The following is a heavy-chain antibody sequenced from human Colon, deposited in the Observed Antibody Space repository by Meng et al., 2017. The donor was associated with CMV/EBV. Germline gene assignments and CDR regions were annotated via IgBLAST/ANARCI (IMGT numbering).Heavy chain of an antibody. CDR1: GLTFGKYW. J-gene: IGHJ4*02. V-gene: IGHV3-74*01. CDR3: ARDLRGDYFDR. Sequence: GGSLRLSCVASGLTFGKYWMHWVRQAPGRGLVWVSLINGEGTNTPYADSVKGRFTISRDNTKNTVFLQMNSLRAEDTAVYYCARDLRGDYFDRWGQGTLVTVSS. D-gene: IGHD3-10*01. CDR2: INGEGTNT.